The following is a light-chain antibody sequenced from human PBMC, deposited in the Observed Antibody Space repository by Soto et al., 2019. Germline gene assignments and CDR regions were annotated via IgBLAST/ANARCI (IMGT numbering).Light chain of an antibody. CDR2: GAS. CDR1: QSVSSN. CDR3: QQYNNWPPKIT. J-gene: IGKJ5*01. Sequence: EIVVTQSPATLSVSPGERATLSCRASQSVSSNVAWYQRRPGQAPRLLIYGASTRATGIPARFSGSVSGTEFTLTISSLQSEDFAVYYCQQYNNWPPKITFGQGTRLEIK. V-gene: IGKV3-15*01.